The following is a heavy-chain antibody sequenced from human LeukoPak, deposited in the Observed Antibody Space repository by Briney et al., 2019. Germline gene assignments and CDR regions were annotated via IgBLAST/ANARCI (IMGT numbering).Heavy chain of an antibody. D-gene: IGHD3-22*01. V-gene: IGHV6-1*01. Sequence: SQTLSLTCAISGDSVSSDTATWSWIRQSPSRGLEWLGRTYYRSKWYNDYAVSVRSPISINPDTSTNLLSLRLNSVTPEDTAVYYCARARYYDGSGSYYYGLDVWGHGTTVTVSS. J-gene: IGHJ6*02. CDR3: ARARYYDGSGSYYYGLDV. CDR2: TYYRSKWYN. CDR1: GDSVSSDTAT.